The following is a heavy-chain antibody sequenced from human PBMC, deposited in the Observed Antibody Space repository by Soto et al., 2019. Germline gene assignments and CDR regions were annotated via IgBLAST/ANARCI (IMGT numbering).Heavy chain of an antibody. J-gene: IGHJ4*02. V-gene: IGHV3-30*18. Sequence: GGSLRLSCAASGFTFSSYGMHWVRQAPGKGLEWVAVTSYDGRNENYADSVKGRFTISRDNPRNTLYLQMNSLRPEDTAVYYCAKDTYYYDSSGYYVFDYWGQGTLVTVSS. D-gene: IGHD3-22*01. CDR1: GFTFSSYG. CDR2: TSYDGRNE. CDR3: AKDTYYYDSSGYYVFDY.